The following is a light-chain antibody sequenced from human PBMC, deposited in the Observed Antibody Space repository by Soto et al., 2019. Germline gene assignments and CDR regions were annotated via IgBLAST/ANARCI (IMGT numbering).Light chain of an antibody. V-gene: IGKV3-11*01. CDR3: HKRQRWPRK. Sequence: EIVLTPSQATFSFSPLYIANLSCRASQSVSSYLAWYQQKNGQAPRLLIYEASNRAAGIPGRFSGSGSGTDFTLTITSLEPEDFAFYYCHKRQRWPRKFGQGTKVDI. CDR2: EAS. CDR1: QSVSSY. J-gene: IGKJ1*01.